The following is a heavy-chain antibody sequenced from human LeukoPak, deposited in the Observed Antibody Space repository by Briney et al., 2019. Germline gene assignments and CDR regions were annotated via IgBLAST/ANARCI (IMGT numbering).Heavy chain of an antibody. CDR3: TRQSGWFDYYDSSGQWRDAFDI. Sequence: GGSLRLSCAASGFTFSGSAMHWVRQASGKGLEWVGRIRSKANSYATAYAASVKGRFTISRDDSKNTAYLQMNSLKTEDTAVYYCTRQSGWFDYYDSSGQWRDAFDIWGQGTMVTVSS. V-gene: IGHV3-73*01. CDR1: GFTFSGSA. J-gene: IGHJ3*02. D-gene: IGHD3-22*01. CDR2: IRSKANSYAT.